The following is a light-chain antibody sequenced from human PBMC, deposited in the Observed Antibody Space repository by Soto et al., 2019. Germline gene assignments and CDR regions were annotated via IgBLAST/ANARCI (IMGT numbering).Light chain of an antibody. V-gene: IGLV1-44*01. J-gene: IGLJ1*01. CDR1: ASNIGRDP. Sequence: QSVLTQPPSASGAPGQRVTISCSGSASNIGRDPVNWYQQVPGTAPKLLIYENNHRPSGVPDRFSGSKSGTSASLVISGLQSEDEAEYFCAGWDGSLKGFVFGTGNKV. CDR3: AGWDGSLKGFV. CDR2: ENN.